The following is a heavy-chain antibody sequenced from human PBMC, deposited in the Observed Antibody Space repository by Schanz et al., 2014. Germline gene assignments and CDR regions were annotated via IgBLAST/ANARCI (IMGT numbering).Heavy chain of an antibody. CDR2: IIPSLGIP. CDR3: ASSGAGYSSSWDFDY. Sequence: VQLEQSGAEVKKPGSSVKVSCKASGGTFSSFGINWVRQAPGQGLEWMGRIIPSLGIPNYAQKFQGRVTITADKSTSTASLELSSLRSEDTAVYYCASSGAGYSSSWDFDYWGQGTLVIVSS. CDR1: GGTFSSFG. J-gene: IGHJ4*02. V-gene: IGHV1-69*02. D-gene: IGHD6-13*01.